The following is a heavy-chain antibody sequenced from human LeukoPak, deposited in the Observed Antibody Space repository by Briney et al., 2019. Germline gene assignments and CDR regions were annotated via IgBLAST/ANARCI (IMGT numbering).Heavy chain of an antibody. D-gene: IGHD5-12*01. CDR3: ARGGIRGYSAFDNLDF. Sequence: PSETLSLTCAVYGGSFSGYYWSWIRQPPGKGLEWIGEINHSGSTNYNPSLKSRVSMSVDTSKNQFSLTLTSVTVADTAFYYCARGGIRGYSAFDNLDFWGLGTHVTVSS. CDR2: INHSGST. J-gene: IGHJ4*02. CDR1: GGSFSGYY. V-gene: IGHV4-34*01.